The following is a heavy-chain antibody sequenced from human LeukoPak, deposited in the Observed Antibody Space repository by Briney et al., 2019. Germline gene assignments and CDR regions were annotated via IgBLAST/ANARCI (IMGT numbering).Heavy chain of an antibody. CDR3: ARGEDDYDAFDI. CDR1: GGTFSSYA. D-gene: IGHD5-24*01. Sequence: SVKVSCKASGGTFSSYAISWVRQAPGQGLEWMGGIIPIFYTANYAQEFQGRVTITADESTSTAYMELSSLRSEDTAVYYCARGEDDYDAFDIWGQGTMVTVSS. J-gene: IGHJ3*02. CDR2: IIPIFYTA. V-gene: IGHV1-69*13.